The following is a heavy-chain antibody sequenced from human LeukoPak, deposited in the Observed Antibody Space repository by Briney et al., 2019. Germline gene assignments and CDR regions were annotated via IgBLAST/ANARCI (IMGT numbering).Heavy chain of an antibody. J-gene: IGHJ4*02. D-gene: IGHD3-10*01. V-gene: IGHV4-59*05. CDR3: ARQWFGGYYFDY. Sequence: SETLSLTCTVSGGSISNKYWSWIRQPPGKGLEWIGSIYYSGSTYYNPSLKSRVTISVYTSKNQFSLKLSSVTAADTAVYYCARQWFGGYYFDYWGQGTLVTVSS. CDR2: IYYSGST. CDR1: GGSISNKY.